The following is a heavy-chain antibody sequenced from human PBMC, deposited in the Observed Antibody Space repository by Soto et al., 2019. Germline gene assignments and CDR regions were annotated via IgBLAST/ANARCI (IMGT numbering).Heavy chain of an antibody. J-gene: IGHJ6*02. Sequence: QVQLQESGPGLVKPSGTLSLTCVVSGGSISGINWWYWVRQPPGKGLEWIVEIYHSGSTHYNPSLQSRVTISVATSKHPLPLKLSSVTAADTAVYYCARFGGGMDVWGQGNTVTVSS. V-gene: IGHV4-4*02. CDR1: GGSISGINW. CDR2: IYHSGST. D-gene: IGHD3-10*01. CDR3: ARFGGGMDV.